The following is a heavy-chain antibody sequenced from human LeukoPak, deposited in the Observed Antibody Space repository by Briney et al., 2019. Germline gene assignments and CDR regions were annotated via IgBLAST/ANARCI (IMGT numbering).Heavy chain of an antibody. CDR1: GGSISSSNW. J-gene: IGHJ6*02. Sequence: SETLSLTCAVSGGSISSSNWWSWVRPPPGKGLEWIGEIYHSGSTNYNPSLKSRVTISVDKSKNQFSLKLSSVTAADTAVYYCARIGEDSGYSSSWYTGSYYYGMDVWGQGTTVTVSS. D-gene: IGHD6-13*01. CDR2: IYHSGST. V-gene: IGHV4-4*02. CDR3: ARIGEDSGYSSSWYTGSYYYGMDV.